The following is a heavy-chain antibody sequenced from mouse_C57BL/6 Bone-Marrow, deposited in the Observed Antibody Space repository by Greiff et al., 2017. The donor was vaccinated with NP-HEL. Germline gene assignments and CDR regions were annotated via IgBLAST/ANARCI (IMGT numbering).Heavy chain of an antibody. Sequence: QVQLQQPGAELVKPGASVKLSCKASGYTFTSYWMHWVKQRPGQGLEWIGMLLPNSGSSTSNAPFSIQATLTVDKSSSTAYMQLSSLTSEDSAVYYCASPHYYGSGYFDYWGQGTTLTVSS. CDR1: GYTFTSYW. V-gene: IGHV1-64*01. J-gene: IGHJ2*01. CDR3: ASPHYYGSGYFDY. CDR2: LLPNSGSS. D-gene: IGHD1-1*01.